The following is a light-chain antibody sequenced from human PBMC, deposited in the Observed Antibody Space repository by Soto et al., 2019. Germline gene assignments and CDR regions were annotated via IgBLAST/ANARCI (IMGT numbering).Light chain of an antibody. CDR1: QSIAKS. CDR3: QQRSNWPRT. J-gene: IGKJ1*01. CDR2: SAS. V-gene: IGKV1-39*01. Sequence: DIQMTQSPSSLSASVGDRVTITCRASQSIAKSLNWYQQKPGKAPKLLIHSASTLQSGVPSRFSGGGTGTDFTLTIDSLQPEDFATYYCQQRSNWPRTFGQGTKVEIK.